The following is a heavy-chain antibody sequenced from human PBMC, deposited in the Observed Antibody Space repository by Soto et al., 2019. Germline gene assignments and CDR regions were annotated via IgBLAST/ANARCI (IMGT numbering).Heavy chain of an antibody. CDR2: IYSGGST. J-gene: IGHJ4*02. Sequence: PGGSLRLSCAASGFTVSSNYMSWVRQAPGKGLEWVSVIYSGGSTYYADSVKGRFTISRDNSKNTLYLQMNSLTAEDTAVYYCAKNPGYYYDSTGYHFDYWGQGTLVTVSS. CDR3: AKNPGYYYDSTGYHFDY. V-gene: IGHV3-53*01. D-gene: IGHD3-22*01. CDR1: GFTVSSNY.